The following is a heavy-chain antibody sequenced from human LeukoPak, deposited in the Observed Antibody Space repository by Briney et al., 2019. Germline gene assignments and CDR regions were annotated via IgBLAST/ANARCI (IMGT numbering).Heavy chain of an antibody. J-gene: IGHJ3*02. CDR2: IYPGDSDT. CDR1: GYSFSNYW. CDR3: ARLGGGFHDAFDI. Sequence: GESLKISCKGSGYSFSNYWIGWVRQVPGKGLEWMGIIYPGDSDTRYSPSFQGQVTISSDKSISTAYLQWSSLKASDTAMYYCARLGGGFHDAFDIWGQGTMVTVSS. D-gene: IGHD3-16*01. V-gene: IGHV5-51*01.